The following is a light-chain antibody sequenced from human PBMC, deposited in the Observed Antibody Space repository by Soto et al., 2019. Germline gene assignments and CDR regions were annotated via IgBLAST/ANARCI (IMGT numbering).Light chain of an antibody. CDR1: SSNIGSNY. V-gene: IGLV1-47*01. CDR2: RHN. Sequence: QSVLTQPPSASATPGQGVTISCSGTSSNIGSNYVYWYQQLPGTAPRLLISRHNQRPSGVPDRFSGSKSATSASLAISGLRSEDEAEYFCAAWDDRLSGWVFGGGTQLTVL. CDR3: AAWDDRLSGWV. J-gene: IGLJ3*02.